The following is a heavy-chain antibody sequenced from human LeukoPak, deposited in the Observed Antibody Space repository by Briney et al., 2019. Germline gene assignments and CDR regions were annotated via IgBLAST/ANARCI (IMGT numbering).Heavy chain of an antibody. V-gene: IGHV3-23*01. J-gene: IGHJ4*02. Sequence: PGGSLRLSCAASGFTFSSYAMSWVRQAPGKGLEWVSAISGSGGSTYYADSVKGRFTISRDNSKNTLYLQMNSLRAEDTAVYYCARAPPALEAARSNETPRLDYWGQGTLVTVSS. D-gene: IGHD6-6*01. CDR2: ISGSGGST. CDR3: ARAPPALEAARSNETPRLDY. CDR1: GFTFSSYA.